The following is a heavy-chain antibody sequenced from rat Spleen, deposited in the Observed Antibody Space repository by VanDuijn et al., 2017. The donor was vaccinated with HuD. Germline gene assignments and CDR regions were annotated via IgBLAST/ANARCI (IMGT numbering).Heavy chain of an antibody. CDR1: GFTFSNND. CDR3: TTLGPYYFDY. D-gene: IGHD1-7*01. CDR2: ISYGGSRT. V-gene: IGHV5-25*01. Sequence: EVQLVESGGDLVQPGRSMKLSCAASGFTFSNNDMAWVRQAPTKGLEWVASISYGGSRTYYRDSVKGRFTISRDNAKSTLYLQMDSLRSEDTATYFCTTLGPYYFDYWGQGVMVTVSS. J-gene: IGHJ2*01.